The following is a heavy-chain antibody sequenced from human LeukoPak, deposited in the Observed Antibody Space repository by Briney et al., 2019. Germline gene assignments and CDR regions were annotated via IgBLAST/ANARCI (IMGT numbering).Heavy chain of an antibody. CDR2: INHSGST. V-gene: IGHV4-34*01. CDR1: GGSFSGCY. CDR3: ARGFECSSTSCYNSPFDP. D-gene: IGHD2-2*02. J-gene: IGHJ5*02. Sequence: SETLSLTCAVYGGSFSGCYWSWIRQPPGKGLEWIGEINHSGSTNYNPSLKSRVTISVDTSKNQFSLKLSSVTAADTAVYYCARGFECSSTSCYNSPFDPWGQGTLVTVSS.